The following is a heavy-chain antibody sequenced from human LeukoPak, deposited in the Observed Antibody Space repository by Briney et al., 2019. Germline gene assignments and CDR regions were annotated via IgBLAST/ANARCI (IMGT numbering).Heavy chain of an antibody. J-gene: IGHJ3*02. D-gene: IGHD6-13*01. CDR2: IRFDGSNK. CDR1: GFTFSSYG. V-gene: IGHV3-30*02. Sequence: GGSLRLSCAGSGFTFSSYGMHWVRQAPGKGLEWVAFIRFDGSNKYYADSVKGRFTISRDNSKNTLYLQMNSLRAEDTAVYYCASDDGGDARFGGTWYAGVFDIWGQGTMVTVSS. CDR3: ASDDGGDARFGGTWYAGVFDI.